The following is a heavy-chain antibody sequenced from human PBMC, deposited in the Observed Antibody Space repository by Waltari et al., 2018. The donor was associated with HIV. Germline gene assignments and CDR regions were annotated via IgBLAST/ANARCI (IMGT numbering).Heavy chain of an antibody. Sequence: QVQLQQWGAGLLKPSETLSLTCAVYGGSFSGYYWSWIRQPPGKGLEWIGEINHSGRTNYNPSLKSRVTISVDTSKNQFSLKLSSVTAADTAVYYCARDYYDSSGTHRTGFDPWGQGTLVTVSS. D-gene: IGHD3-22*01. J-gene: IGHJ5*02. CDR3: ARDYYDSSGTHRTGFDP. CDR1: GGSFSGYY. CDR2: INHSGRT. V-gene: IGHV4-34*01.